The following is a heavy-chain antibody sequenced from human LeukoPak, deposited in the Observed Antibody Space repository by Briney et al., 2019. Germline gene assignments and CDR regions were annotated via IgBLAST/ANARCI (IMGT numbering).Heavy chain of an antibody. J-gene: IGHJ4*02. V-gene: IGHV1-18*01. Sequence: ASVKVSCKASGYTFTSYGISWVRQAPGQGLEWMGWISAYNGNTNYAQKLQGRVTMTTDTSTSTAYMELRSLRSDDTAVYYCATDYDYVWGSYRLDYWGQGTLVTVSS. CDR1: GYTFTSYG. CDR2: ISAYNGNT. CDR3: ATDYDYVWGSYRLDY. D-gene: IGHD3-16*02.